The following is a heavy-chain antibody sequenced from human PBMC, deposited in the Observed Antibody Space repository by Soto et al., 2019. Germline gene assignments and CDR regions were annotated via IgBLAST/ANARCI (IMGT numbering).Heavy chain of an antibody. J-gene: IGHJ4*02. CDR3: AKDLTVAGRSGQFDY. D-gene: IGHD6-19*01. V-gene: IGHV3-30*18. Sequence: GGSLRLSCAASGLPFSNYGMHWVRQAPGKGLEWVAVISYHAINKYYADSVKGRFTISRDNSRSTLWLQMNSLRAEDTAVYYCAKDLTVAGRSGQFDYWGQGTLVTVSS. CDR2: ISYHAINK. CDR1: GLPFSNYG.